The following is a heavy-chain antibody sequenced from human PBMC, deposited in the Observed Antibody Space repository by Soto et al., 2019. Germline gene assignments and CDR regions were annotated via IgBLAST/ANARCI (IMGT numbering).Heavy chain of an antibody. CDR3: ARAGPFYEYVWGSYRVNWFDP. CDR1: GGSFSGYH. D-gene: IGHD3-16*02. CDR2: ISHSGST. V-gene: IGHV4-34*01. J-gene: IGHJ5*02. Sequence: QVQLQQWGAGLLKPSETLSLTCAVYGGSFSGYHWSWIRQPPGKGLEWIGEISHSGSTKYNPSLKSRVTISVDTSKNQFSLKLSSLTAADMAVYYCARAGPFYEYVWGSYRVNWFDPWGQGTLVTVSS.